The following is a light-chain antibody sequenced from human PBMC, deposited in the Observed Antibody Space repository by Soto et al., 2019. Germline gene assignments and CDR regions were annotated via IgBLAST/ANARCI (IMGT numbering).Light chain of an antibody. V-gene: IGLV1-40*01. CDR3: HSYDSSLSASV. Sequence: VLTQTPSVSGAPGQRVTISCTGRSSNIGAGYDVHWYQHLPGTAPKLLIYGTTNRPSGVPDRFSGSKSGISASLAITGLQAEDEDDYYCHSYDSSLSASVFGAGTKVTVL. J-gene: IGLJ1*01. CDR1: SSNIGAGYD. CDR2: GTT.